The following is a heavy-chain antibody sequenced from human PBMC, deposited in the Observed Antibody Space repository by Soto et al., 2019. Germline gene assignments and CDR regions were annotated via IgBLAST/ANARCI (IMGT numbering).Heavy chain of an antibody. D-gene: IGHD3-22*01. CDR1: GGSISSYY. CDR3: ARLFRYYDSRARSWFDP. Sequence: SETLSLTCTVSGGSISSYYWSWIRQPPGKGLEWIGYIYYSGSTNYNPSLKSRVTISVDTSKNQFSLKLSSVTAADTAVYYCARLFRYYDSRARSWFDPWGQGTLVTVSS. CDR2: IYYSGST. J-gene: IGHJ5*02. V-gene: IGHV4-59*08.